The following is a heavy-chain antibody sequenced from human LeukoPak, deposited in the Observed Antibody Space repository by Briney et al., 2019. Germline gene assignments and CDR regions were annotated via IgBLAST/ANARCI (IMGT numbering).Heavy chain of an antibody. V-gene: IGHV3-48*01. CDR2: ITSSSTTI. D-gene: IGHD6-13*01. J-gene: IGHJ4*02. CDR3: AKLRSGGPAAGNY. Sequence: GGSLRLSCAASGFTFSTYSLNWVRQAPGKGLEWVSYITSSSTTIYYADSVKGRFTISRDNSKNTVYLQMNSLRAEDTAVYYCAKLRSGGPAAGNYCGQGTLVTVSS. CDR1: GFTFSTYS.